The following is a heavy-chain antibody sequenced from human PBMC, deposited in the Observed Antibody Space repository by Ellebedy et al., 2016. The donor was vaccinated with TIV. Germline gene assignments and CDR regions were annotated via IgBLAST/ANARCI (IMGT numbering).Heavy chain of an antibody. J-gene: IGHJ4*02. CDR2: VNQSGRT. V-gene: IGHV4-34*01. Sequence: GSLRLSCAVYGGSFRGYYWSWVRQPPGKGLEWIGEVNQSGRTNYHPSLKSRVTISVDRSKNQFSLRLSSVTAADTAVYYCAEGRSGWYYFDYWGQGTLVTVSS. CDR1: GGSFRGYY. D-gene: IGHD6-19*01. CDR3: AEGRSGWYYFDY.